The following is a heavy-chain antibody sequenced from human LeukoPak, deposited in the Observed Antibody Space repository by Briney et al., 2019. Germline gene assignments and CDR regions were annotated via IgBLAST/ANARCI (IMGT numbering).Heavy chain of an antibody. CDR3: ARGNFPGDTMVRGVITTVTRYYFDY. D-gene: IGHD3-10*01. CDR1: GGSFSGYY. J-gene: IGHJ4*02. CDR2: INHSGST. Sequence: PSETLSLTCAVYGGSFSGYYWSWIRQPPGKGLEWIGEINHSGSTNYNPSLKSRVTISVDTSKNQFSLKLSSVTAADTAVYYCARGNFPGDTMVRGVITTVTRYYFDYWGQGTLVTVSS. V-gene: IGHV4-34*01.